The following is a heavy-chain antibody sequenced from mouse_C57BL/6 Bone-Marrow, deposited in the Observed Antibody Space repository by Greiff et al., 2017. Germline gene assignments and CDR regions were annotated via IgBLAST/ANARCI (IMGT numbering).Heavy chain of an antibody. V-gene: IGHV1-55*01. CDR1: GYTFTSYW. Sequence: QVQLQQPGAELVKPGASVKMSCKASGYTFTSYWITWVKQRPGQGLEWIGDIYPGSGSTNYNEKFKSKATLTVDTSSSTAYMQLSSLTSEDSAVYYCARWRTVVALVRSGYFDVWGTGTTVTVSS. CDR2: IYPGSGST. J-gene: IGHJ1*03. CDR3: ARWRTVVALVRSGYFDV. D-gene: IGHD1-1*01.